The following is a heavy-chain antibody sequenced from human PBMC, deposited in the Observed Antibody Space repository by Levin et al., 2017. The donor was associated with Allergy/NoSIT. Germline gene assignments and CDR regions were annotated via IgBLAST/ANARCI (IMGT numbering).Heavy chain of an antibody. CDR3: AREAWFDP. CDR1: GFTLSIYS. J-gene: IGHJ5*02. V-gene: IGHV3-21*01. CDR2: ISSDSSYI. Sequence: GGSLRLSCAASGFTLSIYSMNWVRQAPGRGPEWVSSISSDSSYIYYADSVKGRFTISRDNAKNSLYLQMNSLRAEDTALYYCAREAWFDPWGRGTLVIVSS.